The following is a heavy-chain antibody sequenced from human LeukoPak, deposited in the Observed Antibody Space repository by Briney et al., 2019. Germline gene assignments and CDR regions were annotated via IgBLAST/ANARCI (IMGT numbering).Heavy chain of an antibody. CDR3: ARKTYYYDSGSYSKSYYFDY. D-gene: IGHD3-10*01. J-gene: IGHJ4*02. V-gene: IGHV3-33*01. Sequence: PGRSLRLSCVASGYAFSVHGMHWVRQAPGKGLEWVALIWYDGSQKYYADSVKGRFTISRDNAKNSLFLQLNSLRAEDTAVYYCARKTYYYDSGSYSKSYYFDYWGQGTLVTVSS. CDR1: GYAFSVHG. CDR2: IWYDGSQK.